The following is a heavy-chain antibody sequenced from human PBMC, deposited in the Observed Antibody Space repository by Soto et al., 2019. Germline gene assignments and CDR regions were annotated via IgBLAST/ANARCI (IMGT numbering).Heavy chain of an antibody. V-gene: IGHV4-59*08. CDR1: GGSISSYY. CDR2: VHHSWGS. Sequence: QVQLQESGPGLVKPSETLSLSCTVSGGSISSYYWSWFRQSPGKRMEWIGYVHHSWGSSYNPSLQARVAMSLAASERQFTRKVTSGTATVGAFYSCGRQGIGPLHGVVDVWGQGTTVSVS. J-gene: IGHJ6*02. CDR3: GRQGIGPLHGVVDV. D-gene: IGHD1-26*01.